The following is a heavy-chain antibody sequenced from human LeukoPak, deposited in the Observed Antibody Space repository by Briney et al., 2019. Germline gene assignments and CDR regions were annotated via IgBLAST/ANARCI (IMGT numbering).Heavy chain of an antibody. CDR1: GFTFSSYA. CDR3: ARVPHHDAFDI. V-gene: IGHV3-30-3*01. Sequence: GRSLRLSCAASGFTFSSYAMHWVRQAPGKGLEWVAVISYDGSNKYYADSVKGRFTISRDNSKNTLYLQMNSLRAEDTAVYYCARVPHHDAFDIWGQGTMVTVSS. CDR2: ISYDGSNK. J-gene: IGHJ3*02.